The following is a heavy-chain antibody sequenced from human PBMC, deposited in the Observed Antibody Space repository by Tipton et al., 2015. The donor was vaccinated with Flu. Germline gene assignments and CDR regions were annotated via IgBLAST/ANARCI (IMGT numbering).Heavy chain of an antibody. CDR3: ARGGLLWFGELSPGYFDY. J-gene: IGHJ4*02. Sequence: LRLSCTVSGDSIGSDYFWGWIRQPPGKGLEWIATIHRSGSTKYNPSLKSRVTISVDTSKNQFSLEMRSVTAADMAVYYCARGGLLWFGELSPGYFDYWGQGTLVTVSS. CDR2: IHRSGST. D-gene: IGHD3-10*01. V-gene: IGHV4-38-2*02. CDR1: GDSIGSDYF.